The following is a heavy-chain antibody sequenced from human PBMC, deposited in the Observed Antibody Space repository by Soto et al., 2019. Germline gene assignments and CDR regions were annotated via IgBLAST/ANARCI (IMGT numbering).Heavy chain of an antibody. Sequence: LRLSCAASGFTFSSYAMSWVRQAPGKGLEWVSAISGSGGSTYYADSVKGRFTISRENSKNTLYLQMNSLRAEDTAVYYCAKDLADTAMVPYYYGMDVWGQGTTVTVSS. D-gene: IGHD5-18*01. CDR1: GFTFSSYA. J-gene: IGHJ6*02. CDR3: AKDLADTAMVPYYYGMDV. V-gene: IGHV3-23*01. CDR2: ISGSGGST.